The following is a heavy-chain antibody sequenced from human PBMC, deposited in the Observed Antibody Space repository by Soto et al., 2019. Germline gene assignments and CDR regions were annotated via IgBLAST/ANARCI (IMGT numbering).Heavy chain of an antibody. CDR1: GFTFSTSS. CDR2: INHDGSEK. CDR3: ARGGRGYCRSTSCPGI. V-gene: IGHV3-7*01. D-gene: IGHD2-2*01. J-gene: IGHJ4*02. Sequence: GGSLRLSCAASGFTFSTSSMNWVRQAPGKGLEWVANINHDGSEKYYVDSVKGRFTISRDNAKNSLYLQMNSLRAEDTAVYYCARGGRGYCRSTSCPGIWRQGTLVTVSS.